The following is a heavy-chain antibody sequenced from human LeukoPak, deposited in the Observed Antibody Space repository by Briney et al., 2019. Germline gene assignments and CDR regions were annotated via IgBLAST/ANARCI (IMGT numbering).Heavy chain of an antibody. V-gene: IGHV3-48*03. D-gene: IGHD2-15*01. CDR1: GFAFSTYE. Sequence: PGGSLRLSCAASGFAFSTYEMHWVRQAPGKGLEWVSYISSSGKTIYYADSVKGRFTISRDDSKNSLYLQMNSLTAEDTAIYYCAREGIPYCFDYWGQGTLVTVSS. CDR3: AREGIPYCFDY. J-gene: IGHJ4*02. CDR2: ISSSGKTI.